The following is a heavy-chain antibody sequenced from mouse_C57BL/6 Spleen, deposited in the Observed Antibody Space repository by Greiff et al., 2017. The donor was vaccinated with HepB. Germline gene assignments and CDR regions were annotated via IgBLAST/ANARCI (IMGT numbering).Heavy chain of an antibody. Sequence: EVKLMESGAELVRPGASVKLSCTASGFNIKDDYMHWVKQRPEQGLEWIGWIYPENGDTEYASKFQGKATITADTSSNTAYLQLSSLTSEDTAVYYCTTRAYYSNSFAYWGQGTLVTVSA. CDR1: GFNIKDDY. J-gene: IGHJ3*01. D-gene: IGHD2-5*01. CDR3: TTRAYYSNSFAY. CDR2: IYPENGDT. V-gene: IGHV14-4*01.